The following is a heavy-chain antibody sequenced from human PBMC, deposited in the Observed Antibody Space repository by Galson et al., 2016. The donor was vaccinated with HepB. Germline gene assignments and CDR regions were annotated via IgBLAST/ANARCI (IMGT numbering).Heavy chain of an antibody. V-gene: IGHV4-39*07. Sequence: TLSLTCPVSGGSITSSNYYWAWIRQPPGQGLECIGTIYYSGSTYYKPSLKSRLSISVDTSKNAFSLKLNSVTAADTAVYYCARGIRSVSSRDSILGRYFDYWGQGTLVTVSS. CDR3: ARGIRSVSSRDSILGRYFDY. J-gene: IGHJ4*02. CDR2: IYYSGST. CDR1: GGSITSSNYY. D-gene: IGHD3-3*02.